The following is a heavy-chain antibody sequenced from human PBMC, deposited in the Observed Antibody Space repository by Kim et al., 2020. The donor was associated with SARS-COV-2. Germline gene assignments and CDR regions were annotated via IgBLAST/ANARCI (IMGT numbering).Heavy chain of an antibody. D-gene: IGHD2-15*01. CDR2: INTNTGNP. Sequence: ASVKVSCKASGYTFTTYAMNWVRQAPGQGLEWMGWINTNTGNPTYAQGLTGRFVLSLDTSVSTAYLQISSLKAEDTAVYYCARDAVVPGTLDYYDGMDVWGQGPRSPSP. J-gene: IGHJ6*02. CDR1: GYTFTTYA. CDR3: ARDAVVPGTLDYYDGMDV. V-gene: IGHV7-4-1*02.